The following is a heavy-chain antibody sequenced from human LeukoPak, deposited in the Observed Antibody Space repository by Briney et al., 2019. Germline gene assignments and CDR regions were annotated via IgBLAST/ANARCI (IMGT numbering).Heavy chain of an antibody. CDR3: VTTYCGVDCYPAW. D-gene: IGHD2-21*02. J-gene: IGHJ4*02. CDR1: GDSIIKSSYY. V-gene: IGHV4-39*01. Sequence: SETLSLTCTVSGDSIIKSSYYWGFIRQPPGKGLEWIGNSYYSGTTYYSPSLSSRVTISVDTSKNQFSLKLNSMTAADTAVYYCVTTYCGVDCYPAWWGRGTLVTVSS. CDR2: SYYSGTT.